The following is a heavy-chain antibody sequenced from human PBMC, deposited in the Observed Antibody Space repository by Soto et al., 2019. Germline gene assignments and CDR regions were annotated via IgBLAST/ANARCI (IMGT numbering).Heavy chain of an antibody. CDR1: GFTFRDSA. D-gene: IGHD2-2*01. CDR2: ISSSSSTI. CDR3: ASTVQYCKSTSCYPWCRFDY. V-gene: IGHV3-48*02. J-gene: IGHJ4*01. Sequence: EVQLVESGGGLVQPGGSLRLSCAASGFTFRDSALNWVRQAPGEGLEWISYISSSSSTIDFADSLKGRFTISRDNDKNSLDLQMNSLRDEDTAVYYCASTVQYCKSTSCYPWCRFDYWGHGTLVTVSS.